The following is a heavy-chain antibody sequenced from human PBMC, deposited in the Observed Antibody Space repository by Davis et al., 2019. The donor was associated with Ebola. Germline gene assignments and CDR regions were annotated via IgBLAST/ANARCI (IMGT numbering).Heavy chain of an antibody. CDR2: ISSSSSYI. CDR1: GFTFRSYS. CDR3: ARHYDLGRYEPPGY. V-gene: IGHV3-21*01. J-gene: IGHJ4*02. Sequence: GESLKISCAASGFTFRSYSMNWVRQAPGKGLEWVSSISSSSSYIFYADSMKGRFTISRDNAKNSLYLQMNFLRAEDTAVYYCARHYDLGRYEPPGYWGQGTLVTVSS. D-gene: IGHD3/OR15-3a*01.